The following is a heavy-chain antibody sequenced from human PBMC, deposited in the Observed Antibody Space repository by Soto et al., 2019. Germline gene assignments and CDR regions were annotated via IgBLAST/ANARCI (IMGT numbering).Heavy chain of an antibody. CDR2: INAATGKT. Sequence: QVQLVQSGAEVKKPGASVNVSCKASGYTFISYAIHWVRQAPGQRPEGMGWINAATGKTKYSQQFHGRVTITRYTSASTAYMELSSLRSEDTAVYYCARPGPYLLVAFDLWGQGTMVTVSS. CDR3: ARPGPYLLVAFDL. V-gene: IGHV1-3*01. D-gene: IGHD2-21*01. J-gene: IGHJ3*01. CDR1: GYTFISYA.